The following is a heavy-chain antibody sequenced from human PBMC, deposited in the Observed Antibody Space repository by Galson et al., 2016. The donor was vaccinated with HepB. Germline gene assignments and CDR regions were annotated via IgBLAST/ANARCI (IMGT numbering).Heavy chain of an antibody. CDR2: IYPGDSDT. D-gene: IGHD1-26*01. J-gene: IGHJ5*02. CDR3: ARLELQKAVFDNWFDA. CDR1: GYRFSSYW. V-gene: IGHV5-51*01. Sequence: QSGAEVTKPGESLKISCKGSGYRFSSYWIGWVRQVPAKGLEWMRIIYPGDSDTRYSPSFQGQVTISADKSIDTAYLQWTSLKASDTAIYYCARLELQKAVFDNWFDAWGQGALVTVSS.